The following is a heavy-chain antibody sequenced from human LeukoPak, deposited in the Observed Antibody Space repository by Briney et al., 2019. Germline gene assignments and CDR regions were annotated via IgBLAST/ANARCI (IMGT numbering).Heavy chain of an antibody. Sequence: ASVKVSCKASSYTFSTYVINWVRQAPGQGLEWMGWISEYNGNTNYAQNFQGRVTMTTDTSTSTTYMELRTLRSDDTAVYYCARSSGSYYLLFDYWGQGTLVTVSS. CDR2: ISEYNGNT. D-gene: IGHD3-10*01. CDR1: SYTFSTYV. CDR3: ARSSGSYYLLFDY. V-gene: IGHV1-18*01. J-gene: IGHJ4*02.